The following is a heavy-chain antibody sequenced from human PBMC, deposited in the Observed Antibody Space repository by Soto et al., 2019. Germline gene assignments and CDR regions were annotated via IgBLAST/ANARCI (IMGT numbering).Heavy chain of an antibody. V-gene: IGHV3-23*01. J-gene: IGHJ4*02. Sequence: PGGSLRLSCAASGFTFSSYAMSWVRQSQGKGLEWVSAISGSGGSTYYADSVKGRFTISRDNSKNTLYLQMNSLRAEDTAVYYCATAFPIYDSSGYYFDYWGQGTLVTVSS. CDR3: ATAFPIYDSSGYYFDY. CDR2: ISGSGGST. CDR1: GFTFSSYA. D-gene: IGHD3-22*01.